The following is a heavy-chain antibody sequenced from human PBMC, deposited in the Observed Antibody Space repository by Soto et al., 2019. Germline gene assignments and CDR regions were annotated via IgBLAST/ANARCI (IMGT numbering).Heavy chain of an antibody. D-gene: IGHD5-12*01. CDR3: AHRPHGYAYYLDY. V-gene: IGHV2-5*02. CDR1: GFSLSTRGVG. CDR2: IFWDDDK. J-gene: IGHJ4*02. Sequence: QITLKESGPTLVKPTQTLTLTCTFSGFSLSTRGVGVAWIRQPPGKALEWLALIFWDDDKWYSPSLRSRLTITEDTSKNQVVLTMPTMDPVDTATYYCAHRPHGYAYYLDYWGQGTLVTVSS.